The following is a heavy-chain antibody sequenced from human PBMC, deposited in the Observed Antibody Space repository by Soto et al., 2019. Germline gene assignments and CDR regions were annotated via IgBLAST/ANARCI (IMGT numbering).Heavy chain of an antibody. V-gene: IGHV4-30-4*01. Sequence: PSETLSLTCTVSGGSISSGDYYWSWIRQPPGKGLEWIGYIYYSGSTYYNPSLKSRVTISVDTSKNQFSLKLSSVTAADTAVYYCARGIDYGGSPPGGWGQGTLVTVSS. CDR3: ARGIDYGGSPPGG. CDR1: GGSISSGDYY. CDR2: IYYSGST. J-gene: IGHJ4*02. D-gene: IGHD4-17*01.